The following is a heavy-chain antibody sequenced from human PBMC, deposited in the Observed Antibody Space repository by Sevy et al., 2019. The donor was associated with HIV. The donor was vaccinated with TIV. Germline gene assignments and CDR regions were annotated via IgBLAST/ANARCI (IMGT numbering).Heavy chain of an antibody. J-gene: IGHJ6*03. CDR3: AKGRYCCGGNSYSGTYYYYYMDV. CDR2: IKQDGSEK. V-gene: IGHV3-7*03. CDR1: GFTFSNYW. D-gene: IGHD2-15*01. Sequence: GGSLRLSCATSGFTFSNYWMSWVRQAPGKGLEWVANIKQDGSEKYSVDSVKGRFTISRDNAKNSLYLQMNGLRAEDTAVYYCAKGRYCCGGNSYSGTYYYYYMDVWGIGTTVTVSS.